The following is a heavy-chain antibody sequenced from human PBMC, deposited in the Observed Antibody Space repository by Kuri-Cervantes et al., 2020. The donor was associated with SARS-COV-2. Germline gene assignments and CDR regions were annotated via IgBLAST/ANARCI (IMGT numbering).Heavy chain of an antibody. V-gene: IGHV1-46*01. CDR1: GYTFTSYY. Sequence: ASVNVSCKASGYTFTSYYMHWVRQAPGQGLEWMGIINPSGGSTSYAQKFQVRVTMTRDTSTSTVYMELSRLRSDDTAVYYCARDWAYVDPGYFDYWGQGTLVTVSS. CDR2: INPSGGST. D-gene: IGHD3-10*01. J-gene: IGHJ4*02. CDR3: ARDWAYVDPGYFDY.